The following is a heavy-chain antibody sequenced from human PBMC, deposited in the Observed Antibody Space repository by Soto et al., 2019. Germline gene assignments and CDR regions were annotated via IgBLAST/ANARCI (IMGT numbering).Heavy chain of an antibody. V-gene: IGHV3-23*01. J-gene: IGHJ4*02. Sequence: GGSLRHSCAASGFTFSSYAMSWVRQAPGKGLEWVSVIGGSGRSTNYADSVKGRFTISRDNSKNTLYLQVNSLRAEDTAVYYCAKPFYFDNSGYGHWGQGTLVTVSS. CDR3: AKPFYFDNSGYGH. CDR1: GFTFSSYA. D-gene: IGHD3-22*01. CDR2: IGGSGRST.